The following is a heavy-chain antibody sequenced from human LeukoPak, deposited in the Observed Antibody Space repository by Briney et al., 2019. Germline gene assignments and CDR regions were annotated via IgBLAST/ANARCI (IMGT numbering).Heavy chain of an antibody. V-gene: IGHV1-69*13. CDR3: ARVSGFDFWSGYWISYYYMDV. CDR1: GGTFSSYA. Sequence: GASVKVSCKASGGTFSSYAISWVRQAPGQGLEWMGGIIPIFGTANYAQKFQGRVTITADESTSTAYMELSSLRSEDTAVYYCARVSGFDFWSGYWISYYYMDVWGKGTTVTVSS. CDR2: IIPIFGTA. J-gene: IGHJ6*03. D-gene: IGHD3-3*01.